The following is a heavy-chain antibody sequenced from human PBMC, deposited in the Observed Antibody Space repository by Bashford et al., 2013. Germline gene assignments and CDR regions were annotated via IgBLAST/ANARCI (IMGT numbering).Heavy chain of an antibody. Sequence: SVKVSCKASGGTFSSYAISWVRQAPGQGLEWMGGIIPIFGTANYAQKFQGRVTITADKSTSTAYMELSSLRSEDTAVYYCARGPRRFLEWPTWGQGTMVTVSS. CDR3: ARGPRRFLEWPT. D-gene: IGHD3-3*01. V-gene: IGHV1-69*06. CDR1: GGTFSSYA. J-gene: IGHJ3*01. CDR2: IIPIFGTA.